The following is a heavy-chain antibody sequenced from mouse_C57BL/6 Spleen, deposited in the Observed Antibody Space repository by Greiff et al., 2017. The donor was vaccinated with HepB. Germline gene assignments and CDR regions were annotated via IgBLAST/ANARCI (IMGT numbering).Heavy chain of an antibody. CDR2: IDPNSGGT. CDR1: GYTFTSYW. J-gene: IGHJ4*01. V-gene: IGHV1-72*01. Sequence: QVQLKQSGAELVKPGASVKLSCKASGYTFTSYWMHWVKQRPGRGLEWIGRIDPNSGGTKYNEKFKSKATLTVDKPSSTAYMQLSSLTSEDSAVYYCARSYYYGSPDYYAMDYWGQGTSVTVSS. D-gene: IGHD1-1*01. CDR3: ARSYYYGSPDYYAMDY.